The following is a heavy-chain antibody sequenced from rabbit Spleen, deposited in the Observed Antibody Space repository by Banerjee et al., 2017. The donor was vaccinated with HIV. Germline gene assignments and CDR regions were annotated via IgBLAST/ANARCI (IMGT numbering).Heavy chain of an antibody. Sequence: QEQLEESGGDLVKPGASLTLTCTASAFSFSIGDWICWVRQAPGKGLEWIACINIVTGKSVYARWAKGRFTMSRTSSTTVTLQMTSLTAADTATYFCARDLVAVVGWNFNLWGPGTLVTVS. CDR2: INIVTGKS. CDR3: ARDLVAVVGWNFNL. V-gene: IGHV1S45*01. D-gene: IGHD5-1*01. CDR1: AFSFSIGDW. J-gene: IGHJ4*01.